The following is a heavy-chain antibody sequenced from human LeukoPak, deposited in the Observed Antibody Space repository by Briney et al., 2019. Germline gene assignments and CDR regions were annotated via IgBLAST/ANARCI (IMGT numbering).Heavy chain of an antibody. Sequence: GGSLRLSCGASGFTFSRYGMHWVRQAPGKGLEWVATISHDGSRKNYGDSVSGRFTISRDNSKNTVYLQMNSLRDEDTAVYYCANGGFYYGSGLYFQHWGQGTLVTVSS. V-gene: IGHV3-30*18. CDR3: ANGGFYYGSGLYFQH. D-gene: IGHD3-10*01. J-gene: IGHJ1*01. CDR2: ISHDGSRK. CDR1: GFTFSRYG.